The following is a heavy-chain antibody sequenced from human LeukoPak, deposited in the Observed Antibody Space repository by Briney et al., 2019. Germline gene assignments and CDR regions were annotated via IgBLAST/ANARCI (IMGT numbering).Heavy chain of an antibody. CDR1: GGSISSYY. D-gene: IGHD5-24*01. Sequence: SETLSLTCTVSGGSISSYYWSWIRQPPGKGLEWIGYIYYSGSTNYNPSLKSRVTISVDTSKNQFSLKLSSVTAAGTAVYYCAREGPDGYGDYWGQGTLVTVSS. CDR3: AREGPDGYGDY. J-gene: IGHJ4*02. CDR2: IYYSGST. V-gene: IGHV4-59*01.